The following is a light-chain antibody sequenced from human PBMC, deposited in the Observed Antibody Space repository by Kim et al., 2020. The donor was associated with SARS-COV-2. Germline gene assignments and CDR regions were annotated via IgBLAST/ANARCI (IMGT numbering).Light chain of an antibody. V-gene: IGLV2-8*01. CDR2: EAT. J-gene: IGLJ2*01. Sequence: GQSITISCTGTSSDVGSYDHVSWYQQHPGEAPKLMIYEATKRPSGVPDRFSGSKSGNTASLTVSGLQAEDETDYYCSSYAGSNNVVFGGGTKLTVL. CDR3: SSYAGSNNVV. CDR1: SSDVGSYDH.